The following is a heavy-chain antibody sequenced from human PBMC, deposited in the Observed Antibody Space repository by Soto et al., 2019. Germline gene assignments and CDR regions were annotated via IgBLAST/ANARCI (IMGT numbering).Heavy chain of an antibody. D-gene: IGHD6-13*01. CDR2: IYYSGST. CDR1: GGSISSGGYY. V-gene: IGHV4-31*03. CDR3: ARASIGYSSSWYVGYWFDP. J-gene: IGHJ5*02. Sequence: SETLSLTCTVSGGSISSGGYYWSWIRQHPGKGLEWIGYIYYSGSTYYNPSLKSRVTISVDTSKNQFSLKLSSVTAADTAVYYCARASIGYSSSWYVGYWFDPWGQGTLVTVS.